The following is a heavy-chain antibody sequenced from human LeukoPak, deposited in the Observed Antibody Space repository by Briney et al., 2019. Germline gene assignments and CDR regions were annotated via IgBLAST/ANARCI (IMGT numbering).Heavy chain of an antibody. D-gene: IGHD3-3*01. V-gene: IGHV3-7*01. CDR1: GFTFSSYW. J-gene: IGHJ4*02. Sequence: PGGSLRLSCAASGFTFSSYWMSWVRQAPGKGLEWVADIKQDGSEKYYVDSVKGRFTISRDNAKNSLYLQMNSLRAEDTAVYYGVREWSGHNYWGQGTLVTVSS. CDR2: IKQDGSEK. CDR3: VREWSGHNY.